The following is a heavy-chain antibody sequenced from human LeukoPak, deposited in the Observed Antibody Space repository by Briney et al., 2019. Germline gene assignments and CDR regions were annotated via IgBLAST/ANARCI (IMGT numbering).Heavy chain of an antibody. Sequence: GTXSXXXISWVRQAPGQGLEWMGGIIPIFGTANYAQKFQGRVTITADESTSTAYMELSSLRSEDTAVYYCASDPVTTWDNYFDYWGQGTLVTVSS. CDR3: ASDPVTTWDNYFDY. J-gene: IGHJ4*02. CDR2: IIPIFGTA. V-gene: IGHV1-69*01. D-gene: IGHD4-17*01. CDR1: GTXSXXX.